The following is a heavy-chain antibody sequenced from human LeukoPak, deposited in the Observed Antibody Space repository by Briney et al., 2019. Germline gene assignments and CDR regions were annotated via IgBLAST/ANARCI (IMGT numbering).Heavy chain of an antibody. V-gene: IGHV4-30-4*01. J-gene: IGHJ4*02. CDR1: GGSISSGDYY. CDR2: IYYSGST. Sequence: SQTLSLTCTVSGGSISSGDYYWSWIRQPPGKGLEWIGYIYYSGSTYYNPSLKSRVTISVDTSKNQFSLKLSSVTAADTAVYYCARVHCSSTSCYGDSSRSHWGNYFDYWGQGTLVTVSS. D-gene: IGHD2-2*01. CDR3: ARVHCSSTSCYGDSSRSHWGNYFDY.